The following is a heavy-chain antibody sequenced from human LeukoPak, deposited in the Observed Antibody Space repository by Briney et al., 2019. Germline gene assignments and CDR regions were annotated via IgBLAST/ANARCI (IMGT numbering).Heavy chain of an antibody. J-gene: IGHJ4*02. V-gene: IGHV1-18*01. CDR3: ARPNYDILTGYPCDY. CDR1: GYTFTTHD. D-gene: IGHD3-9*01. CDR2: ISAYNANT. Sequence: ASVKVSCKASGYTFTTHDINWVRQAPGQGLEWMGWISAYNANTNYAQKLQGRVTMTADTSTSTAYMELRSLRSDDTAVYYCARPNYDILTGYPCDYWGQGTLVTVSS.